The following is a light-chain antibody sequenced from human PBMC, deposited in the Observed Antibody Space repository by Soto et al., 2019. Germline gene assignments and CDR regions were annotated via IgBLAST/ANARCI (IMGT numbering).Light chain of an antibody. Sequence: EIVLTQSPGTLSFSPGDRATLSCRASQSFSSDYLAWYQQKPGQAPRLLIYGASRRATGIPGRFSGSGSGTDFTLTISSLEPEDFAVYYCQQYARSPRTFGRGTKVEIK. J-gene: IGKJ1*01. V-gene: IGKV3-20*01. CDR3: QQYARSPRT. CDR1: QSFSSDY. CDR2: GAS.